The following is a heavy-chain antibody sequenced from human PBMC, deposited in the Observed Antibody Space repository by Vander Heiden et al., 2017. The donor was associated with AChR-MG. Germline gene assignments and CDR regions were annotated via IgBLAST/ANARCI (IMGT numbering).Heavy chain of an antibody. V-gene: IGHV3-33*01. D-gene: IGHD3-22*01. CDR2: IWYDGSNK. Sequence: QVQLVESGGGVVQPGRSLRLSCAASGFTFSSYGMHGVRQAPGKGLEWVAVIWYDGSNKYYADSVKGRFTISRDNSKNTLYLQMNSLRAEDTAVYYCARISAGSYYYDSSGYYTGDYWGQGTLVTVSS. J-gene: IGHJ4*02. CDR3: ARISAGSYYYDSSGYYTGDY. CDR1: GFTFSSYG.